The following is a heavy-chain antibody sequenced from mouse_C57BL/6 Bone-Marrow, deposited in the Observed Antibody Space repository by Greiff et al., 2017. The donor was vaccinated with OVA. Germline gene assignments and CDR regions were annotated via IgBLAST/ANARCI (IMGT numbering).Heavy chain of an antibody. V-gene: IGHV14-3*01. CDR2: IDPTNGNT. Sequence: EVQLQQSVAELVRPGASVKLSCTASGFNFTNYYMHWVKQRPGQGLEWIGRIDPTNGNTNYDKKFQGKATLTADTSSNTAYLQLRSLTSEDTAIYFCASCTHCLFRHFAYWGQGTLVTVSA. J-gene: IGHJ3*01. D-gene: IGHD1-1*01. CDR1: GFNFTNYY. CDR3: ASCTHCLFRHFAY.